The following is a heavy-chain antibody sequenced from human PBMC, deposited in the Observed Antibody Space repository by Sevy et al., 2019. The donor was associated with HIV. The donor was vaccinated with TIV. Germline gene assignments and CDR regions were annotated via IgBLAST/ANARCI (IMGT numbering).Heavy chain of an antibody. V-gene: IGHV4-39*01. CDR1: GGSISSSSYY. D-gene: IGHD3-3*01. CDR2: IYYSGSN. Sequence: SETLSLTCTVSGGSISSSSYYWGWIRQPPGKGLEWIGSIYYSGSNYYNPSLKSRVTISVDTSKNQFSLKLSSVTAADTAVYYCARLIYDFWSGSHVDYWGQGTLVTVSS. J-gene: IGHJ4*02. CDR3: ARLIYDFWSGSHVDY.